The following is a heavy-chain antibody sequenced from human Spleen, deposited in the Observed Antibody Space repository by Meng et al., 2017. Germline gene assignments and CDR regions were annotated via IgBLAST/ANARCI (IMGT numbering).Heavy chain of an antibody. CDR2: LGAHDGDT. V-gene: IGHV1-18*01. CDR3: ARGTPGRSYSDY. CDR1: DYTSTGYG. Sequence: QVQLVQSGAEVKKPGASVKVSCKASDYTSTGYGVSWVRQAPGQGLEWMAWLGAHDGDTSHAPKFQGRVTVSADRPTATAYMELRSLRSDDTAVYYCARGTPGRSYSDYWGQGTLVTVSS. J-gene: IGHJ4*02. D-gene: IGHD3-10*01.